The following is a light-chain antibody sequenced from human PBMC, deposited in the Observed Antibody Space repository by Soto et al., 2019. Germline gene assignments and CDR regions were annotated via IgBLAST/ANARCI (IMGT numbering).Light chain of an antibody. V-gene: IGKV2-24*01. Sequence: DIVLTQTPLSSPVTLGQPASISCRSSQSLVHSDGNTYLSWFHQRPGQPPRLLIDKVSNRFSGVADRFSGGGAGTDFILKISRVEAEDVGIYYCMQATQYRPYTFGQGTKLEIK. CDR2: KVS. J-gene: IGKJ2*01. CDR1: QSLVHSDGNTY. CDR3: MQATQYRPYT.